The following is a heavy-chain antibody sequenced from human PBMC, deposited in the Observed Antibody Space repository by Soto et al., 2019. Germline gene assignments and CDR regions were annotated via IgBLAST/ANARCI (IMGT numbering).Heavy chain of an antibody. J-gene: IGHJ4*02. Sequence: GGSLRLSCAASGFSFNNAWMSWVRQAPGKGLEWVSVIGAGSDGIQYVDSVKGRFSISRDNSKNTLYLHMNSLRAEDTAIYYCAKYSTSGPSRFFDLWGRGTLVTVSS. CDR1: GFSFNNAW. D-gene: IGHD5-12*01. CDR2: IGAGSDGI. V-gene: IGHV3-23*01. CDR3: AKYSTSGPSRFFDL.